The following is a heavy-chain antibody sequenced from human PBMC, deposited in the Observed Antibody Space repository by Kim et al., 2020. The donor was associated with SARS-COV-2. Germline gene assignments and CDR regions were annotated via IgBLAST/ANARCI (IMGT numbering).Heavy chain of an antibody. Sequence: KYISTSLKTRRTISKDTSKNQVVLTITNMDPVDTATYYCARRCTRGGAFDSWGQGTMVTVSS. CDR3: ARRCTRGGAFDS. D-gene: IGHD2-8*01. CDR2: K. V-gene: IGHV2-70*01. J-gene: IGHJ3*02.